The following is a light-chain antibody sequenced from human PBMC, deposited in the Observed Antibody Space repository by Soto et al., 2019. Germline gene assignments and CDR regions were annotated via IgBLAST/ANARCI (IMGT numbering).Light chain of an antibody. CDR1: RPVSSSY. J-gene: IGKJ2*01. V-gene: IGKV3-20*01. Sequence: EIVLTQSPGTLSLSPGQRATLSCRTSRPVSSSYLAWYQQKPGQAPRLIYGASSRATGIPDRFSGSVSGTDFTLTITRLEPEDFEVYSCQLFVGLMYTFGQGTKVDIK. CDR2: GAS. CDR3: QLFVGLMYT.